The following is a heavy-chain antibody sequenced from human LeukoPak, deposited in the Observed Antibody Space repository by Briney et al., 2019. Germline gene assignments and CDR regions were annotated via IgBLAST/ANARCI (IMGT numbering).Heavy chain of an antibody. V-gene: IGHV6-1*01. CDR2: TYYMSKWYN. CDR3: ERDHYDFWSGYYEMAFGGGWGVLSDYYYYYMDV. D-gene: IGHD3-3*01. CDR1: GDSVSSNSAA. Sequence: SQTLSLTCAISGDSVSSNSAAWNWIRQSPSRGLEWLGRTYYMSKWYNDYAVSVKSRITINPDTSKNQFSLQLNSVTPEDTAVYYCERDHYDFWSGYYEMAFGGGWGVLSDYYYYYMDVWGKGTTVTVSS. J-gene: IGHJ6*03.